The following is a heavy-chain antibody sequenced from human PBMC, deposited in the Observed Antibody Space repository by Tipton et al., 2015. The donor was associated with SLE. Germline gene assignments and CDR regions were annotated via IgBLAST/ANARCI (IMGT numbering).Heavy chain of an antibody. CDR3: ARYARGYSGYEGFDY. Sequence: TLSLTCTVSGGFISSYYWSWIRQPPGKGLEWIGYIYYSGSTNYNPSLKSRVTISVDTSKNQFSLKLSSVTAADTAVYYCARYARGYSGYEGFDYWGQGTLVTVSS. V-gene: IGHV4-59*01. D-gene: IGHD5-12*01. CDR1: GGFISSYY. CDR2: IYYSGST. J-gene: IGHJ4*02.